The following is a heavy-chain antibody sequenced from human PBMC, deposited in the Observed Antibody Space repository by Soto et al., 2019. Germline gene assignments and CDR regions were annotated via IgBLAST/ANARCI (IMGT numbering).Heavy chain of an antibody. Sequence: SVKVSCKASGGTLSSYAISWVRQAPGQGLEWMGGIIPIFGTANYAQKFQGRVTITADESTSTAYMELSSLRSEDTAVYYCARDLLPGSSGLNYSSDYWGQGTLVTVSS. CDR1: GGTLSSYA. J-gene: IGHJ4*02. D-gene: IGHD6-19*01. CDR3: ARDLLPGSSGLNYSSDY. CDR2: IIPIFGTA. V-gene: IGHV1-69*13.